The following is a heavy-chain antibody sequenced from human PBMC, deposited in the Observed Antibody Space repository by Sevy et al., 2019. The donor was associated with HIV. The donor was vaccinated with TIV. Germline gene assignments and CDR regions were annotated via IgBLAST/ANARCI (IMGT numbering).Heavy chain of an antibody. Sequence: GGSLRLSCAASGFTFNIYSMSWVRQTPGKGLEWVATLSFGCGKINHADSVKGRFTMSRYDSKNAVYLQMNNLRVEDTARYYCAREGCTKPHDYWGQGTLVTVSS. CDR3: AREGCTKPHDY. J-gene: IGHJ4*02. V-gene: IGHV3-23*01. CDR1: GFTFNIYS. D-gene: IGHD2-8*01. CDR2: LSFGCGKI.